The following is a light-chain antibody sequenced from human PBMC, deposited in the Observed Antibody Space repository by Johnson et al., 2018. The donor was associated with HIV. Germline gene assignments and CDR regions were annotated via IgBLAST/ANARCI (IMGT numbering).Light chain of an antibody. CDR2: DNN. J-gene: IGLJ1*01. Sequence: QSVLTQPPSVSAAPGQKVTISCSGSSSNIGNSYVSWYQQLPGTAPKLLIYDNNKRPSGIPDGFSGSKSGTSATLGITGLQTGGEADYYCGTWGGVFGTGTKVTVL. V-gene: IGLV1-51*01. CDR3: GTWGGV. CDR1: SSNIGNSY.